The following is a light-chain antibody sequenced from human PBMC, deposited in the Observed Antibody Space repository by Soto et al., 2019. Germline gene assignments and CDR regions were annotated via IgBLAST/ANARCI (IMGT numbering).Light chain of an antibody. Sequence: DIQMTQSPSSLSASVGDRVTITCRASQSISSHFNWYQQKPGKAPKLLIYAASSLQSDVPSRFSGSGSGTDFTLTISSLQPEDFATYYCQQSYSTPWTFGQGTKVDIK. CDR2: AAS. CDR1: QSISSH. CDR3: QQSYSTPWT. J-gene: IGKJ1*01. V-gene: IGKV1-39*01.